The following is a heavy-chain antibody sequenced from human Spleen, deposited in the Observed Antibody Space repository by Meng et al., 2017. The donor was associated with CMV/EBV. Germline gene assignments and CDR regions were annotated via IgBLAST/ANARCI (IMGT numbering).Heavy chain of an antibody. V-gene: IGHV1-8*01. CDR2: MNPNSNDV. D-gene: IGHD1-14*01. J-gene: IGHJ5*02. Sequence: SCKASGYNFTSYDFNWVRQAPGQGLEWMGWMNPNSNDVGYAQKFQDRVTMTTNTSINTAYMELSSLRFEDTAVYYCARLTEEGFDPWGQGTLVTVSS. CDR3: ARLTEEGFDP. CDR1: GYNFTSYD.